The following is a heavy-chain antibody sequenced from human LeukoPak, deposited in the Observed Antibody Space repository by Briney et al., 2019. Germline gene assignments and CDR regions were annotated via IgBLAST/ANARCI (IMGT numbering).Heavy chain of an antibody. CDR3: ASGHYGSGSLDY. V-gene: IGHV3-23*01. CDR2: ISGSGGST. Sequence: GGSLRLSCAASGFTFSSYAMSWIRQAPGKGLEWVSAISGSGGSTYYADSVKGRFTISRDNSKNTLYLQMNTLRAEDTAVYYCASGHYGSGSLDYWGQGTLVTVSS. D-gene: IGHD3-10*01. CDR1: GFTFSSYA. J-gene: IGHJ4*02.